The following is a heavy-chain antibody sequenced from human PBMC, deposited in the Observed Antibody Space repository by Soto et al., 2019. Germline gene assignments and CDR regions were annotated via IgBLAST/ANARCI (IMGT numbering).Heavy chain of an antibody. CDR2: ISGNGGNK. V-gene: IGHV3-23*01. J-gene: IGHJ6*02. D-gene: IGHD2-2*01. CDR1: GFTFSSYP. Sequence: GGSLRLSCAASGFTFSSYPMSWVRQAPGKGLEWVSAISGNGGNKYYADSVKGRFTISRDNSKNTLYLQMNSLRAEDTAVYYCARERSLGYCISTSFPCYYGLDVWGQGTTVTVSS. CDR3: ARERSLGYCISTSFPCYYGLDV.